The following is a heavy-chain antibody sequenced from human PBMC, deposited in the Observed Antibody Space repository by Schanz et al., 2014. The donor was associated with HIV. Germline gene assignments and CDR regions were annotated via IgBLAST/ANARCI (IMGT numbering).Heavy chain of an antibody. CDR1: GYTFTGYY. Sequence: QVQLVQSGTEVKKPGASVKVSCKASGYTFTGYYMHWVRQAPGQGLEWMGVINPTGGTTAYAEKFQGRVTMTRDTSTSTVYMELSNLGSGDAAVYFCARDYYDSSAYYPPAWYTFDIWGPGTQVTVSS. V-gene: IGHV1-46*01. J-gene: IGHJ3*02. CDR3: ARDYYDSSAYYPPAWYTFDI. D-gene: IGHD3-22*01. CDR2: INPTGGTT.